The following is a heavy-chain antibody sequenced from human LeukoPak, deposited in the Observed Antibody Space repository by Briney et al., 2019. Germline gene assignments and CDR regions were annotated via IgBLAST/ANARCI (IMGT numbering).Heavy chain of an antibody. CDR2: ISGSGGST. J-gene: IGHJ4*02. CDR3: AKIDYGDYADY. Sequence: HSGGSLRLSCAASGFTFSSYAMSWVRQAPGKGLEWVSAISGSGGSTYYADSVKGRFTFSRDNSKNTLYLQMNSLRAEDTAVYYCAKIDYGDYADYWGQGTLVTVSS. V-gene: IGHV3-23*01. CDR1: GFTFSSYA. D-gene: IGHD4-17*01.